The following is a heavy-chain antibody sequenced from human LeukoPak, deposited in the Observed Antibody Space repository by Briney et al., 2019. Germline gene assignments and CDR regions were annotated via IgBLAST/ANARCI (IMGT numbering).Heavy chain of an antibody. D-gene: IGHD1-26*01. J-gene: IGHJ4*02. CDR3: ARALGWELLRYYFDY. Sequence: GGSLRLSCAASGFTFNSYSMNWVRQAPGKGLEWVSSISSSSSYIYYADSVKGRFTISRDNAKNSLYLQMNSLRAEDTAVYYCARALGWELLRYYFDYWGQGTLVTVSS. CDR2: ISSSSSYI. CDR1: GFTFNSYS. V-gene: IGHV3-21*01.